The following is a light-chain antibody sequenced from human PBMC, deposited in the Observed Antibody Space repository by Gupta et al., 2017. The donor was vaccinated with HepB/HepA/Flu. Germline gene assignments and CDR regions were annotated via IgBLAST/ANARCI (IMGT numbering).Light chain of an antibody. J-gene: IGLJ3*02. CDR2: DVS. Sequence: QSALTQPRSVSGSPGQSVTISCTGTSSDVGGYNFVSWYQQHPGKAPKLMIYDVSKWPSGVPGRFSGSKSGNTASLTISGLQEEEEADYYFCSYAGSNTWVFGGGTKLTVL. CDR1: SSDVGGYNF. V-gene: IGLV2-11*01. CDR3: CSYAGSNTWV.